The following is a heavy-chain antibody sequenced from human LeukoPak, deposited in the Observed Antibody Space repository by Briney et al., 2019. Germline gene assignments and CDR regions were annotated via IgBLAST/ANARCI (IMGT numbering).Heavy chain of an antibody. CDR2: ISSSSSTI. Sequence: GGSLRLSCAASGFTFSSYSMNWVRQAPGKGLEWVSYISSSSSTIYYADSVKGRFTISRDNAKNSLYLQMNSLRAEDTAAYYCARRDIVVVPAAIHGDYYYYYYMDVWGKGTTVTVSS. CDR1: GFTFSSYS. J-gene: IGHJ6*03. CDR3: ARRDIVVVPAAIHGDYYYYYYMDV. D-gene: IGHD2-2*02. V-gene: IGHV3-48*01.